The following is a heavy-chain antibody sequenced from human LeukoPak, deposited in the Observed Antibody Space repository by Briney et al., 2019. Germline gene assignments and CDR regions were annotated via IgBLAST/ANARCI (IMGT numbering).Heavy chain of an antibody. CDR1: GFTFSSYG. V-gene: IGHV3-33*01. D-gene: IGHD5-18*01. Sequence: PGGSLRLSCAASGFTFSSYGMHWVRQAPGKGLEWVALIWHDGSNKYYGDSVKGRFTISRDNSKNTLYLQMDSLRDEDTAVYYCARDRGYTYGHPLDYWGQGTLVTVSS. CDR3: ARDRGYTYGHPLDY. J-gene: IGHJ4*02. CDR2: IWHDGSNK.